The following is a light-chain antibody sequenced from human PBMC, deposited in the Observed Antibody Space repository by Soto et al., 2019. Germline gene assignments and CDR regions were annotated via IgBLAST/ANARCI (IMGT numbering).Light chain of an antibody. CDR2: DVR. Sequence: QSVLTQPASVSGSPGQSITISRTGTSSDIGVYNYVSWYQQHPGKAPKLMIYDVRDRPSGVSNRFSGSKSGNTASLTISGLQAEDEADYYCSSYTTSTTVLFGGGTKLTVL. J-gene: IGLJ2*01. CDR3: SSYTTSTTVL. CDR1: SSDIGVYNY. V-gene: IGLV2-14*01.